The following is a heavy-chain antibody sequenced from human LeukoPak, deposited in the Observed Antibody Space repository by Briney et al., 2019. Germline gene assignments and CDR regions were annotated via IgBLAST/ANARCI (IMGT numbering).Heavy chain of an antibody. Sequence: PGGSLRLSCAASGFTVSTNYMNWVRQAPGKGLEWVSLIYNGNNTYYADSVKGRFTISRDNSKNTLYLQMNSLRAEDTAVYYGARGWVVTATGGSYFDYWGQGTLVTVSS. D-gene: IGHD2-21*02. CDR2: IYNGNNT. CDR1: GFTVSTNY. J-gene: IGHJ4*02. CDR3: ARGWVVTATGGSYFDY. V-gene: IGHV3-53*01.